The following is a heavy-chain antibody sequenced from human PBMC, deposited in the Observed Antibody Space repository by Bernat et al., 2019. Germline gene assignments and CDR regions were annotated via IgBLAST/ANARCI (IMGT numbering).Heavy chain of an antibody. CDR1: GFTFGDYA. J-gene: IGHJ4*02. V-gene: IGHV3-49*03. Sequence: EVQLVESGGGLVQPGRSLRLSCTASGFTFGDYAMSWFRQAPGKGLEWVGVIRSKAYGGTTEYAASVKGRFTISRDDSKSIAYLQMNSLKTEDTAVYYCTRGAGSGSYYAHYFDYWGQGTLVTVSS. CDR3: TRGAGSGSYYAHYFDY. CDR2: IRSKAYGGTT. D-gene: IGHD3-10*01.